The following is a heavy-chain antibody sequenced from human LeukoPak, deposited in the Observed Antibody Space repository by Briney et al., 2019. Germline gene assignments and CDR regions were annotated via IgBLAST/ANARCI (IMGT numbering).Heavy chain of an antibody. CDR1: GFSFGTYA. V-gene: IGHV3-23*01. CDR2: ISNAAVTT. CDR3: AKLSSVSSPDFDY. J-gene: IGHJ4*02. D-gene: IGHD3-22*01. Sequence: GGSLGLSCAASGFSFGTYAMTWVRQAPGKGLDWVAIISNAAVTTYHAESVRGRFTISRDNSKNTLYLQMNSLTVEDTALYYCAKLSSVSSPDFDYWGQGTLVTVSS.